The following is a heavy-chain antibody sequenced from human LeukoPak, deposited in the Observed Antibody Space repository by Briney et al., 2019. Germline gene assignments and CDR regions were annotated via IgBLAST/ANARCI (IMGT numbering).Heavy chain of an antibody. CDR1: GFTFVNFA. CDR3: AKDRGGPTDY. CDR2: INTNGRNT. Sequence: GSLRLSCAASGFTFVNFAMSWVRQAPGKGLEWVAAINTNGRNTYYADSVKGRFTISRDNSKNTLYLQMNSLRAEDTAVYYCAKDRGGPTDYWGQGTLVTVSS. D-gene: IGHD3-10*01. J-gene: IGHJ4*02. V-gene: IGHV3-23*01.